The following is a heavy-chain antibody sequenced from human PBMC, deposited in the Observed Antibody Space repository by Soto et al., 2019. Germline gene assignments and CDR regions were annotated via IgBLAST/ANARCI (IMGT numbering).Heavy chain of an antibody. Sequence: QVQLRESGSGLVKPLETLSLTCGVSGGSLSGATYSWNWIRQTPGKGLEWIGYIFPSGTTYYNPSLRSRVTISLDVSKNQFSLSLRSLTAADTAVYYCARSREFDYWSQGTLVTVSS. CDR2: IFPSGTT. CDR3: ARSREFDY. J-gene: IGHJ4*02. V-gene: IGHV4-30-2*01. CDR1: GGSLSGATYS.